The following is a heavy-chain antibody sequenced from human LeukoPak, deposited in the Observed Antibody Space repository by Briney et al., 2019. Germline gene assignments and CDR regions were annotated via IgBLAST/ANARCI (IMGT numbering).Heavy chain of an antibody. Sequence: PSETLSLTCTVSGGSISSSNYYWGWIRQPPGKGLEWIGSIYYTGHTYYNASLKSRVIISVDTSKNQFSLNLSSVTAADTAVYYCARHVSRRNVVGIAAAGTNNWFDPWGQGTLVTVSS. CDR1: GGSISSSNYY. V-gene: IGHV4-39*01. CDR3: ARHVSRRNVVGIAAAGTNNWFDP. J-gene: IGHJ5*02. D-gene: IGHD6-13*01. CDR2: IYYTGHT.